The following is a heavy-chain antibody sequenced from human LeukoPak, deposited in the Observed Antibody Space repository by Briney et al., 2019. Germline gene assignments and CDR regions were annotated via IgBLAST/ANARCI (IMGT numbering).Heavy chain of an antibody. CDR2: IKQDGSEK. Sequence: GGSLRLSCAASGFTFSRFWMSWVRQAPGKGLEWVANIKQDGSEKYDVDSVKGRFTISRDNAKNSLYLQMNSLRDEDTAVYYCARDGMVRGVIIGDAFDIWGQGTMVTVSS. V-gene: IGHV3-7*01. J-gene: IGHJ3*02. CDR1: GFTFSRFW. CDR3: ARDGMVRGVIIGDAFDI. D-gene: IGHD3-10*01.